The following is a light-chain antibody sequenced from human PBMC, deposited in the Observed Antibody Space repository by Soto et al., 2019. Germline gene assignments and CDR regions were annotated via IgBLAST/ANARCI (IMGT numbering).Light chain of an antibody. Sequence: QSALTQPASVSGSPGQSITISCTGTSSDVGGYNYVSWYQQHPGKAPKLMIYEVSNRPSGVSNRFSGSKSGNTASLTISGLQAEDEADYCCSSYTGSSTLLVFGGGTTLTVL. J-gene: IGLJ2*01. CDR3: SSYTGSSTLLV. CDR1: SSDVGGYNY. V-gene: IGLV2-14*01. CDR2: EVS.